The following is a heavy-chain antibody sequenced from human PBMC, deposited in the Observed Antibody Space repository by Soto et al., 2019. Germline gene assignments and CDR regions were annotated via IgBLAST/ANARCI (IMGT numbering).Heavy chain of an antibody. J-gene: IGHJ4*02. V-gene: IGHV1-3*04. CDR2: ISTGNGNT. CDR3: EKGSQMWTPDY. CDR1: GYTFTDYA. Sequence: QVQLVQSGAELKKPGASVNVSCKASGYTFTDYAMHWVRQAPGQRLEWMGWISTGNGNTKYSQKFQGRVTITRDTSAPTAYMELSSIRSEDTAVYYCEKGSQMWTPDYWGQGTLVTVSS. D-gene: IGHD2-21*01.